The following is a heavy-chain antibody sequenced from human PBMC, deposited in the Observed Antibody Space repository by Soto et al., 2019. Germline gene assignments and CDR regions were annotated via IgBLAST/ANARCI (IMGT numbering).Heavy chain of an antibody. Sequence: QVQLQESGPGLVKPSQTLSLTCTVSGGYISSGGYYWSWIRQHPGKGLEWIGYIYYSGSTYYNPSLKSRVTISVDTTKNQFSLKLSSVAAADTAVYYCSSTRLDGDAQWGYFDYWGQGTLVTLSS. CDR3: SSTRLDGDAQWGYFDY. J-gene: IGHJ4*02. D-gene: IGHD4-17*01. V-gene: IGHV4-31*03. CDR1: GGYISSGGYY. CDR2: IYYSGST.